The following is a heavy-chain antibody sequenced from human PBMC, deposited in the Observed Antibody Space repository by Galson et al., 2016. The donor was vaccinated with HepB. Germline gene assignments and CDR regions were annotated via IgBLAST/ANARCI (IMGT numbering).Heavy chain of an antibody. V-gene: IGHV1-69*04. CDR1: GGTFSSYT. CDR2: IIPILGIA. D-gene: IGHD3-10*01. CDR3: AREVMRVQGVILGAKRSHGMDV. Sequence: SVKVSCKASGGTFSSYTISWVRQAPGQGLEWMGRIIPILGIANCAQKFQGRVTITADKSTSTAYMELSSLRSEDTAVYYCAREVMRVQGVILGAKRSHGMDVWGKGTAVTVSS. J-gene: IGHJ6*04.